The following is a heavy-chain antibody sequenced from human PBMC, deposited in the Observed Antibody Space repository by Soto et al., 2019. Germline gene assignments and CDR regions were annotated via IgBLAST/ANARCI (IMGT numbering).Heavy chain of an antibody. D-gene: IGHD2-15*01. Sequence: EVQLLESGGDLIQPGGSLRLSCAASGITFSSYAMRWVRQAPGKGLEWVSAISDSGDKTYYADSVKGRFTISRDNPKNTLYLQMNSLRAEDTAVYYCAKPTFVGAGYYYYAMDVWGQGTTVTVSS. CDR1: GITFSSYA. CDR3: AKPTFVGAGYYYYAMDV. J-gene: IGHJ6*02. CDR2: ISDSGDKT. V-gene: IGHV3-23*01.